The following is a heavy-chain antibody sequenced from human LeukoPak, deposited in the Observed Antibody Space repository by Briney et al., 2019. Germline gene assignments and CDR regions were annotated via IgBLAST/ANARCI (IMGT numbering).Heavy chain of an antibody. D-gene: IGHD3-10*01. CDR1: GGSITSSSYY. Sequence: PSETLSLTCTVSGGSITSSSYYWGWIRQPPGKGLECIGSVYYSGSTYYNRTLKSQFTISVDRTKNKFYLKLSSVTAADTAVYYCARTRYYYNSRSYGAPYYFDYWGQGTLVTVSS. CDR2: VYYSGST. CDR3: ARTRYYYNSRSYGAPYYFDY. J-gene: IGHJ4*02. V-gene: IGHV4-39*01.